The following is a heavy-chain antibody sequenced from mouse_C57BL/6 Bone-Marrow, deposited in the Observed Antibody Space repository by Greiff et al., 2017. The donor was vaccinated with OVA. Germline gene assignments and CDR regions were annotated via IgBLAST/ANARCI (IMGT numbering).Heavy chain of an antibody. CDR1: GFTFSDAW. V-gene: IGHV6-6*01. D-gene: IGHD1-1*01. Sequence: EVKLVESGGGLVQPGGSMKLSCAASGFTFSDAWMDWVRQSPEKGLEWVAEIRNKANNHATYYAESVKGRFTISRDDSKSSVYLQMNSLRAEDTGIYYCTREWVYYYGSSPYAMDYWGQGTSVTVSS. J-gene: IGHJ4*01. CDR3: TREWVYYYGSSPYAMDY. CDR2: IRNKANNHAT.